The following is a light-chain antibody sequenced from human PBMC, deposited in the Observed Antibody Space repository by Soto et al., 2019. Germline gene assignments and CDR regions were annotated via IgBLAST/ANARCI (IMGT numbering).Light chain of an antibody. V-gene: IGKV3-15*01. Sequence: EIVLTQSPGTLSLSPGERVTLSCRASQSVSSNLAWYQPKPGQAPSLLIYGASTRATGIPARFSGSGSGTEFTLTISSLKSEDFAVYYCQQYNNWRTFGQGTKVDIK. CDR3: QQYNNWRT. J-gene: IGKJ1*01. CDR1: QSVSSN. CDR2: GAS.